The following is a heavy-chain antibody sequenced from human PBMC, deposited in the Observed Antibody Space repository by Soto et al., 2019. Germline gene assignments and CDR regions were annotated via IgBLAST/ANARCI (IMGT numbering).Heavy chain of an antibody. CDR1: GYTFTTFW. V-gene: IGHV5-10-1*01. CDR2: IDPRDPYV. CDR3: ARLYCTTSTCDRWFDP. D-gene: IGHD2-2*01. J-gene: IGHJ5*02. Sequence: GESLKISCTGFGYTFTTFWISWVRQMPGKGLEWMGRIDPRDPYVNYSPSFQGHVTISVDKSISTAYLQWGSLKASDTAMYYCARLYCTTSTCDRWFDPWGQGTLVTVSS.